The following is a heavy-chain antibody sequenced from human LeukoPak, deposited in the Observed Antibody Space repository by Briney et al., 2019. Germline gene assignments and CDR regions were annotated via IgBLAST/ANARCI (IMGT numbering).Heavy chain of an antibody. CDR1: GFTFSTYG. Sequence: GGSMRLSCAASGFTFSTYGMHWVRQAPGKGLEWVAVISYDGSNKYYADSVKGRFTISRDNSKKTLYLQMNSLRAEDKAVYYCAKDLTMIVVVITDWGQGTLVTVSS. CDR3: AKDLTMIVVVITD. V-gene: IGHV3-30*18. CDR2: ISYDGSNK. J-gene: IGHJ4*02. D-gene: IGHD3-22*01.